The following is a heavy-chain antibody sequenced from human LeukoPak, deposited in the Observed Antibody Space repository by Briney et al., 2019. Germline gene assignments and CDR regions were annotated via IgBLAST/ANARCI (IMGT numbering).Heavy chain of an antibody. CDR2: ISGSGGST. J-gene: IGHJ4*02. V-gene: IGHV3-23*01. CDR1: GFTFSYYA. D-gene: IGHD1-20*01. Sequence: GGSLRLSCAASGFTFSYYAMSWVRQAPGKGLEWVSAISGSGGSTYYADSVKGRFTISRDNSKNTLYLQMNSLRAEDTAVYYCAKDHTVSITYYFDDWGQGTLVTVSS. CDR3: AKDHTVSITYYFDD.